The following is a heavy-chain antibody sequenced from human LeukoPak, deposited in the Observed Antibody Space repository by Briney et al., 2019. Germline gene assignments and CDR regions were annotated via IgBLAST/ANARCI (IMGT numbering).Heavy chain of an antibody. CDR3: ARRDGIAELDY. V-gene: IGHV4-38-2*01. CDR2: IYHSGST. J-gene: IGHJ4*02. Sequence: SETLSLTCAVSGYSISSGYYWGWIRQPPGKGLEWIGSIYHSGSTHYNPSLKSRVTISVDTSKNQFSLKLSSVTAADTAVYYCARRDGIAELDYWGQGTLVTVSS. D-gene: IGHD5-24*01. CDR1: GYSISSGYY.